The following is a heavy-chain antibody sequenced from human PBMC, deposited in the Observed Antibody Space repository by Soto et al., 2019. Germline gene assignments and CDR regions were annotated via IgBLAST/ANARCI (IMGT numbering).Heavy chain of an antibody. CDR2: VHYSGNT. V-gene: IGHV4-38-2*02. CDR3: ARQDRVVAEGRWFDP. J-gene: IGHJ5*02. CDR1: GYSISSGCH. Sequence: TLSLPCTVSGYSISSGCHWAWIRQPPGKGLEWLGSVHYSGNTYYNPSLKSRLTISVDKSKNQFSLNLSSVTAADTAVYYCARQDRVVAEGRWFDPWGQGTLVTVSS. D-gene: IGHD2-15*01.